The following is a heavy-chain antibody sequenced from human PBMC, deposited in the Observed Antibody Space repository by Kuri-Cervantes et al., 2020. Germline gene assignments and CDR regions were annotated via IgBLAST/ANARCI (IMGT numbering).Heavy chain of an antibody. CDR1: GGPTSSYY. D-gene: IGHD2-2*01. V-gene: IGHV4-59*01. J-gene: IGHJ5*02. CDR3: ARAKQALRYCSSISCYPRWFDA. Sequence: SETLSPTCTVPGGPTSSYYWSWTRQPPGKGLEWMGYIYYIGSTNYNPSLKSRVTISVDTSTNQFSLKLSSVTAPDTAVYYCARAKQALRYCSSISCYPRWFDAWGQGTLVTVSS. CDR2: IYYIGST.